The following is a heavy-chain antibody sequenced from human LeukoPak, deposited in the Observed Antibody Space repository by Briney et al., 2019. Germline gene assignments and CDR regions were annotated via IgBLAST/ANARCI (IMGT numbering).Heavy chain of an antibody. J-gene: IGHJ6*03. CDR3: AKVGYSYGFYYYMDV. CDR1: GFTFSGSA. D-gene: IGHD5-18*01. CDR2: IRSKANSYAT. V-gene: IGHV3-73*01. Sequence: GGSLRLSCAASGFTFSGSAMHWVRQASGKGLEWVGRIRSKANSYATAYAASVKGRFTISRDNSKNTLYLQMNSLRAEDTAVYYCAKVGYSYGFYYYMDVWGKGTTVTVSS.